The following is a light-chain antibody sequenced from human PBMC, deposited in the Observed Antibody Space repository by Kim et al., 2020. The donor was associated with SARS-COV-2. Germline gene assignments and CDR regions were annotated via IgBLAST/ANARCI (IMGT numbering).Light chain of an antibody. Sequence: RDTGSCSGSSSNIASNVVDWYRQLPGTAPNPLIYRDDQRPSGRHERFSGSRSGTSDSLAISGLGSEDEADNYCATWDDSLGGWIFGGGTKLTVL. V-gene: IGLV1-47*01. CDR3: ATWDDSLGGWI. J-gene: IGLJ2*01. CDR2: RDD. CDR1: SSNIASNV.